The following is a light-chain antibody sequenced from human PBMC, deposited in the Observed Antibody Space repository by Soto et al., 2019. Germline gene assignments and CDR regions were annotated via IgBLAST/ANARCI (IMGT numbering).Light chain of an antibody. CDR2: GVT. J-gene: IGLJ1*01. CDR3: SSFTTSYFYV. CDR1: GSDIGAYNY. Sequence: QSALTQPASVSGSPGQSITISCTGTGSDIGAYNYVSWYQQHPGKAPKLIIYGVTHRPSGVSTRFSASKSAYTASLTISGLQAEDEADYYCSSFTTSYFYVFGPGTKLNVL. V-gene: IGLV2-14*01.